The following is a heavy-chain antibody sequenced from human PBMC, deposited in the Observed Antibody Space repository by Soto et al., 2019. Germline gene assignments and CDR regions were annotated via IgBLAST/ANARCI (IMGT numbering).Heavy chain of an antibody. CDR2: TSYDGTNK. Sequence: QVQLVESGGGVVQPGTSLRLSCLASGFRFKSYVMSWVRQPPGKGLEWVALTSYDGTNKYYGDSVTGRFTVSRDNSKNTLHLQMDSLRHEDTALYYCARWGTTGGFDLWGQGTLVSVSS. CDR1: GFRFKSYV. J-gene: IGHJ4*02. D-gene: IGHD3-16*01. V-gene: IGHV3-30*19. CDR3: ARWGTTGGFDL.